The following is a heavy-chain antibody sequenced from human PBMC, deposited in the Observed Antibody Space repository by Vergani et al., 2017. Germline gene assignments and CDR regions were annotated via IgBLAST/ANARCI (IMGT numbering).Heavy chain of an antibody. V-gene: IGHV1-24*01. D-gene: IGHD6-19*01. Sequence: QVQLVQSGAEVKKPGASVKVSCKVSGYTLTELSMHWVRQAPGKGLEWMGGFDPEDGETIYAQKFQGRVTITEDTSTDTAYMELSSLRSEDTAVYYCSTDLGWVGGWPPVGYWGQGTLVTVSS. J-gene: IGHJ4*02. CDR1: GYTLTELS. CDR3: STDLGWVGGWPPVGY. CDR2: FDPEDGET.